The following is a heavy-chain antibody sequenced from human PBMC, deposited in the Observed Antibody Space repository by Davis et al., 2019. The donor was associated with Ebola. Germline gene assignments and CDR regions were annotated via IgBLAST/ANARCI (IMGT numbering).Heavy chain of an antibody. D-gene: IGHD3-10*01. J-gene: IGHJ6*02. V-gene: IGHV3-23*01. CDR2: ISGSGGST. CDR1: GVTFSSYA. CDR3: ARVKPIYGSGSYHYYGMDV. Sequence: GESLKTSCAASGVTFSSYAMSWVRQAPGKGLEWVPAISGSGGSTYYADSVKGRFTISRDNSKNTLYLQMNSLRAEDTAVYYCARVKPIYGSGSYHYYGMDVWGQGTTVTVSS.